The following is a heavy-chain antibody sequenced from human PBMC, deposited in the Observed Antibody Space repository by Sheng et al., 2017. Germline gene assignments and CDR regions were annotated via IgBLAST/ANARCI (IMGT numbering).Heavy chain of an antibody. J-gene: IGHJ5*02. D-gene: IGHD6-19*01. Sequence: QVQLQESGPGLVKPSETLSLTCTVSGGSISSYYWSWIRQPPGKGLEWIGYIYYSGSTNYNPSLKSRVTISVDTSKNQFSLKLSSVTAADTAVYYCASRAVGLGYFGRTWGQGTL. V-gene: IGHV4-59*01. CDR1: GGSISSYY. CDR3: ASRAVGLGYFGRT. CDR2: IYYSGST.